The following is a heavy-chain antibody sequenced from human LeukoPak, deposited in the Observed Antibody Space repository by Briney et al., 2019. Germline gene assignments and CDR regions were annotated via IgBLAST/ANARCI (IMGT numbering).Heavy chain of an antibody. J-gene: IGHJ4*02. CDR1: GGSFSAYY. V-gene: IGHV3-7*01. Sequence: ETLSLTCVVYGGSFSAYYWSWVRQAPGKGLEWVANIKQDGSEKYYVDSVKGRFSISRDNAKNSLYLQMNSLRVGDTAVYYCARDYSLNYWGQGTLVTVSP. CDR2: IKQDGSEK. CDR3: ARDYSLNY. D-gene: IGHD2-21*01.